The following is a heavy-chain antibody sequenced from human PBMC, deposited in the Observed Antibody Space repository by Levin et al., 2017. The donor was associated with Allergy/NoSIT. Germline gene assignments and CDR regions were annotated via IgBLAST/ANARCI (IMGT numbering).Heavy chain of an antibody. Sequence: GESLKISCKASGYTFTGYYMHWVRQAPGQGLEWMGWINPNSGGTNYAQKFQGRVTMTRDTSISTAYMELSRLRSDDTAVYYCATAAGSWYYDYWGQGTLVTVSS. CDR3: ATAAGSWYYDY. CDR1: GYTFTGYY. V-gene: IGHV1-2*02. J-gene: IGHJ4*02. D-gene: IGHD6-13*01. CDR2: INPNSGGT.